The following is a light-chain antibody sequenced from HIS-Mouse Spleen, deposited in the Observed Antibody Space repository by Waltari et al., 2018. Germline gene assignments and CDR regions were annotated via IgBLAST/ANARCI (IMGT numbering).Light chain of an antibody. CDR1: NIGSKS. J-gene: IGLJ2*01. V-gene: IGLV3-21*03. CDR2: DDS. Sequence: SYVLTQPPSVSVAPGKTARITCGGNNIGSKSVHWYQQKPGQAPVLVVYDDSDRPSWTPERFSDSNSGSTATLTISRVGAGDEADDYCQVWDSSSDHVVFGGGTKLTVL. CDR3: QVWDSSSDHVV.